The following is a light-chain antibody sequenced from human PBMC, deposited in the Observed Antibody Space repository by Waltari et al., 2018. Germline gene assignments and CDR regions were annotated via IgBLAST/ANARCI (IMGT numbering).Light chain of an antibody. Sequence: ELVLTPSPGTLSFSPGDRATLSCRASQSVSSSYLAWYQQKPGQAPRLLIYGASSRATGIPDRFSGSGSGTDFTLTISRLEPEDFAVYYCQQYGSSPRTFGPGTKVDIK. CDR2: GAS. V-gene: IGKV3-20*01. CDR1: QSVSSSY. J-gene: IGKJ3*01. CDR3: QQYGSSPRT.